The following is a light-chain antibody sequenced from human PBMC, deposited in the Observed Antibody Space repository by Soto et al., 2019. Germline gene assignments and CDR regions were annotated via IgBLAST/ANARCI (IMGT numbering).Light chain of an antibody. CDR2: GAS. V-gene: IGKV3-15*01. CDR1: QSVSIN. Sequence: EIVMTQSPATLSVSPGERATLSCRASQSVSINLAWYQQKPGQAPRLLICGASTRATGIPARFSGSGSGTEFTLTISSLQSEDFAVYYCQQYNNWPPWAFGQGTKVDIK. J-gene: IGKJ1*01. CDR3: QQYNNWPPWA.